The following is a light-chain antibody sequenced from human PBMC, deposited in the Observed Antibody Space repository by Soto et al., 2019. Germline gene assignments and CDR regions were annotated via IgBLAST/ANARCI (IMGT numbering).Light chain of an antibody. Sequence: DIQMNQSPSTPSASVGDRVTVTGRASQSIRSWLAWHQQKPGRAPKLLISKASSLESGVPSRFSGSGFGTEFTLTISSLQPDDFATYYCQQYNSYRAFGQGTKVDIK. J-gene: IGKJ1*01. V-gene: IGKV1-5*03. CDR2: KAS. CDR1: QSIRSW. CDR3: QQYNSYRA.